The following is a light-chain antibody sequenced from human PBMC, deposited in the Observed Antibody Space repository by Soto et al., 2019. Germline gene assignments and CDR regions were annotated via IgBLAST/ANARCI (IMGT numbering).Light chain of an antibody. CDR1: EGISSY. CDR2: AAS. V-gene: IGKV1-8*01. CDR3: PPYYSYPPT. Sequence: AILITHSPSPLSASTGDRVTITFRASEGISSYIALYQQKPGKAPKLLIYAASTLQSGVPSRFSGRGSGTDFTLTIRCLPSGDFATYHRPPYYSYPPTFGQGTRLEIK. J-gene: IGKJ1*01.